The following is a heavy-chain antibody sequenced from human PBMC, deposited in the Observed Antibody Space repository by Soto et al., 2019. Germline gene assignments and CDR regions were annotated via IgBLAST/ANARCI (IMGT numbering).Heavy chain of an antibody. J-gene: IGHJ4*02. CDR3: ARRWGPTFDF. CDR1: GGSISSYY. V-gene: IGHV4-59*01. Sequence: WETLSLTCTVSGGSISSYYWSWIRQPPWKGLEWIGYIYYSGSTNYNPSLKSRVTISVDTSKNQFSLKLSSVTAADTAVYYCARRWGPTFDFGGKGTLVTVST. D-gene: IGHD1-26*01. CDR2: IYYSGST.